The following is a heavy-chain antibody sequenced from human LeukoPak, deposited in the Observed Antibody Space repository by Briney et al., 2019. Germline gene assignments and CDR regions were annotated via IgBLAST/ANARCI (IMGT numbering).Heavy chain of an antibody. CDR2: IYVDGTT. CDR3: ARGDGYNFFDY. Sequence: GGSLRLSCAASGFTVSSNYMSWVRQAPGKGLEWVSVIYVDGTTYYADSVKGRFTISRDNSKNTLSLQMNSLRAEDTAVYYCARGDGYNFFDYWGQGTLVTVSS. J-gene: IGHJ4*02. D-gene: IGHD5-24*01. V-gene: IGHV3-53*01. CDR1: GFTVSSNY.